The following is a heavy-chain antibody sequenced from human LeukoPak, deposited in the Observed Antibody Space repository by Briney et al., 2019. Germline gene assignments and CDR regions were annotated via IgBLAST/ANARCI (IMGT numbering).Heavy chain of an antibody. D-gene: IGHD6-13*01. CDR2: ISYDGSNK. V-gene: IGHV3-30-3*01. CDR3: ARDRAYPRIAAAGTFDY. Sequence: GRSLRLSCAASGFTFSSYAMHWVRQAPGKGLEWVAVISYDGSNKYYADSVKGRFTISRDNSKNTLYLQMNSLRAEDTAVYYCARDRAYPRIAAAGTFDYWGQGTLVTVSS. CDR1: GFTFSSYA. J-gene: IGHJ4*02.